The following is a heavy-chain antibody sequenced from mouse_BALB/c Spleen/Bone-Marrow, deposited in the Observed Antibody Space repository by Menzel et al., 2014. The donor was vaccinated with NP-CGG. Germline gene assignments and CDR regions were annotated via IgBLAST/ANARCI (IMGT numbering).Heavy chain of an antibody. J-gene: IGHJ4*01. Sequence: EVKLVESGGGLVQPGGSLKVSCAASGFTFSSSGMHWVRQAPEKGLEWVASISSGSSTIYYADTLKGRFTISRDNPKNTPSLQKTSLRCECRAMYYCARSYMITVGYYYAWNTGVKEPRSPAPQ. CDR2: ISSGSSTI. V-gene: IGHV5-17*02. CDR1: GFTFSSSG. D-gene: IGHD2-4*01. CDR3: ARSYMITVGYYYAWNT.